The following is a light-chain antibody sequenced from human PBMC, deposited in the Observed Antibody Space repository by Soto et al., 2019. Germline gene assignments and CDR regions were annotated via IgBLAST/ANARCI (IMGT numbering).Light chain of an antibody. CDR2: DAS. CDR1: HSISSW. V-gene: IGKV1-5*01. CDR3: QQYDVYPFT. J-gene: IGKJ3*01. Sequence: DVQMTQSPSTLSGSVGDRVTITCRASHSISSWLAWYQQKPGKAPKVLIYDASTLESGVPSRFSGSGSGTEFTLTISSLQPDDFATYYCQQYDVYPFTFGPGTKVDVK.